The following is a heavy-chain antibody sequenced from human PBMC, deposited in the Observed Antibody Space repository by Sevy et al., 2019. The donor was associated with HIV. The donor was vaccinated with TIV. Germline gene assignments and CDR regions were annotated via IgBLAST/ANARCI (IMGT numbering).Heavy chain of an antibody. CDR1: GFSISGYG. V-gene: IGHV3-33*01. J-gene: IGHJ4*02. CDR3: AREDIRVAGIGYYFHS. CDR2: IWYDGTNR. Sequence: GGSLRLSCAASGFSISGYGMHRVRQAPCKGLEWVAVIWYDGTNREYADSVKGRFTISRDNSKNTLYLQMNSLRVEDTAVYYCAREDIRVAGIGYYFHSWGQGTLVTVSS. D-gene: IGHD6-19*01.